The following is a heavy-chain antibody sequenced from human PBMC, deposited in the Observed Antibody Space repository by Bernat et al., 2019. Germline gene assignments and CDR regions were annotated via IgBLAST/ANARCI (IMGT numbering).Heavy chain of an antibody. CDR1: GFTFSSYS. CDR3: ARDYGYCSRTSCYDLDAFDI. D-gene: IGHD2-2*03. Sequence: EVQLVESGGGLVKPGGSLRLSCAASGFTFSSYSMNWVRQAPGKGLEWVSSISIGSSYRYYTDSVTGRLPTSRDNAKNSLYMQVNSLRAEETAVYYCARDYGYCSRTSCYDLDAFDIWGQGIMVTVSS. J-gene: IGHJ3*02. CDR2: ISIGSSYR. V-gene: IGHV3-21*01.